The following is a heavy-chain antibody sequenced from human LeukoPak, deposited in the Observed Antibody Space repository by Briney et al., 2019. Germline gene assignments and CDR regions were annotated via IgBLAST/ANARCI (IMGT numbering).Heavy chain of an antibody. D-gene: IGHD1-26*01. CDR3: AKAPPPYSGSYHGCY. V-gene: IGHV3-23*01. CDR1: GFTFSSYA. J-gene: IGHJ4*02. CDR2: ISGSGGST. Sequence: GGSLRLSCAASGFTFSSYAISWVRQAPGKGLEWVSAISGSGGSTYYADSVKGRFTISSDNSKNTLYLQMNSLRAEDTAVYYCAKAPPPYSGSYHGCYWGQGTRVTVSS.